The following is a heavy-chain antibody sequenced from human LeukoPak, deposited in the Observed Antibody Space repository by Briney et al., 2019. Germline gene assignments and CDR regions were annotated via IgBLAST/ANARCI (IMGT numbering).Heavy chain of an antibody. V-gene: IGHV3-53*01. CDR1: AFTVSSSF. J-gene: IGHJ3*02. Sequence: AASAFTVSSSFMSWVRQAPGKGLEWVSIIYSNGNTHYADSVRGRFTISRDNSMNTLYLQMNNLRAEDTAVYYCARTNNYAFDIWGLGTMVTVSS. D-gene: IGHD5-24*01. CDR2: IYSNGNT. CDR3: ARTNNYAFDI.